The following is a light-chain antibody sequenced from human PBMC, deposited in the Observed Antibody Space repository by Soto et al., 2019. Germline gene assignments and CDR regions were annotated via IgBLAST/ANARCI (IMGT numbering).Light chain of an antibody. Sequence: VVTQPPATLSVFPGETATLSCRASQSVSSDLAWYQQRPGQVPRLLIYGASTRATGIPARFRGSGSGTEFRLTISSLQSEDFATYYCQQYNTWHPKMAFGRGTKV. CDR2: GAS. CDR3: QQYNTWHPKMA. V-gene: IGKV3-15*01. CDR1: QSVSSD. J-gene: IGKJ1*01.